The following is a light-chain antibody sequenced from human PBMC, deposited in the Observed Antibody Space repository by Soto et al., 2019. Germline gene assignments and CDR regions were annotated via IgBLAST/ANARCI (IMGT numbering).Light chain of an antibody. J-gene: IGKJ1*01. CDR1: QSVYSN. V-gene: IGKV3D-15*01. CDR2: GAS. CDR3: QQYNNWPRT. Sequence: EIVMTQSPVTLSVSPWERATLSCRASQSVYSNLAWYQQKPGQAPRLLIYGASTRATGIPARFSGSGSGTEFTLTISSLQSEDFAVYYCQQYNNWPRTFGQGTKVDI.